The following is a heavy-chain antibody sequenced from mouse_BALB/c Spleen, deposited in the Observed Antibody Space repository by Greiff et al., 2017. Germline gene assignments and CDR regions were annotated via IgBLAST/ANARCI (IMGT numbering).Heavy chain of an antibody. D-gene: IGHD2-10*02. Sequence: QVQLQQSGAELAKPGASVKMSCKASGYTFTSYWMHWVKQRPGQGLEWIGYINPSTGYTEYNQKFKDKATLTADKSSSTAYMQLSSLTSEDSAVYYCARLYGNDDWYFDVWGAGTTVTVSS. J-gene: IGHJ1*01. CDR3: ARLYGNDDWYFDV. CDR2: INPSTGYT. V-gene: IGHV1-7*01. CDR1: GYTFTSYW.